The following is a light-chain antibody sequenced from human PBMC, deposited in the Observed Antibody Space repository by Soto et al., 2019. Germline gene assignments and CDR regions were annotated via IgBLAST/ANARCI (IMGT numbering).Light chain of an antibody. CDR1: QGIGND. J-gene: IGKJ1*01. CDR2: AAS. V-gene: IGKV1-6*01. CDR3: LQDFNYPWT. Sequence: AIHMTYSLSTLSASVGHRVTITCLSGQGIGNDLAWFQQRPGKAPKLLIYAASGLQSGVPSRFSGSGSGTDFTLTISSLQPEDFATYYCLQDFNYPWTFGQGTKVDIK.